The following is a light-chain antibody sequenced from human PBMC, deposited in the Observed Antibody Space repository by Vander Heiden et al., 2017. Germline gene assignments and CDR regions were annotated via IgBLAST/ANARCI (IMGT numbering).Light chain of an antibody. Sequence: DIQLTKSPSSLSASVGDRVTITCRASQDITDDLGWYQQKPGKAPKRLIYSASSLQSGVPSRFSGSGSGTDFTLTISSLQPEDFATYYCRQHHSFPLTFGGGTKVEIK. CDR2: SAS. CDR1: QDITDD. V-gene: IGKV1-17*01. J-gene: IGKJ4*01. CDR3: RQHHSFPLT.